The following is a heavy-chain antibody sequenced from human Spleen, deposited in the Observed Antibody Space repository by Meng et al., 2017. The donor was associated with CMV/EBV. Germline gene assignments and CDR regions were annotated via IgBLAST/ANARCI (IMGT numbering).Heavy chain of an antibody. J-gene: IGHJ6*02. Sequence: GESLKISCAASGFTFSSYSMNWVRQAPGKGLEWVSSITISSSYTYYADSVKGRFTISRDNAKNSLYLQMNSLRAEDTALYYCARDRWSPNYYYYGMDVWGQGTTVTVSS. CDR3: ARDRWSPNYYYYGMDV. V-gene: IGHV3-21*01. CDR1: GFTFSSYS. CDR2: ITISSSYT. D-gene: IGHD6-13*01.